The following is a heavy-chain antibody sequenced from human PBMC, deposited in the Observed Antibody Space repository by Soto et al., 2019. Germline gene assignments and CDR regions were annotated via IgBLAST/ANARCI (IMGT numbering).Heavy chain of an antibody. CDR2: INHSGST. CDR1: GGSFSGYY. J-gene: IGHJ4*02. V-gene: IGHV4-34*01. D-gene: IGHD3-16*02. CDR3: ARGLDDYIWGSYPFY. Sequence: QVQLQQWGAGLLKPSETLSLTCAVYGGSFSGYYWSWIRQPPGKGLEWIGEINHSGSTNYNPSLKNRVTISVDASKNQFSRKLSSVDAAATAVYYCARGLDDYIWGSYPFYWGQGTLVTVSS.